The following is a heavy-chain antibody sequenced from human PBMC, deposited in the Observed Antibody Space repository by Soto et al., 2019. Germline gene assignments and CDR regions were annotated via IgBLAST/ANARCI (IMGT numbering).Heavy chain of an antibody. CDR2: IKSKTDGGTT. V-gene: IGHV3-15*01. Sequence: EVQLVESGGGLVKPGGSLRLSCAASGFTFSNAWMSWVRQAPGKGLEWVGRIKSKTDGGTTDYAAPVKGRFTISRDDSKNTQYLQVNSVKIEDTAVYSCTTGSSSGPTGYWGQGTLVTVSS. D-gene: IGHD3-22*01. CDR1: GFTFSNAW. J-gene: IGHJ4*02. CDR3: TTGSSSGPTGY.